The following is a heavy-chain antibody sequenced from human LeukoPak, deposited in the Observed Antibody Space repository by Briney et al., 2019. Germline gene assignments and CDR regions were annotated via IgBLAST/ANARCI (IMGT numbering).Heavy chain of an antibody. V-gene: IGHV3-21*01. D-gene: IGHD6-13*01. CDR3: ARPRLIAAAGTTPPYFDY. CDR2: ISSSSSYI. CDR1: RFTFSSYS. J-gene: IGHJ4*02. Sequence: GGSLRLSCAASRFTFSSYSMNWVRQAPGKGLEWVSSISSSSSYIYYADSVKGRFTISRDNAKNSLYLQMNSLRAEDTAVYYCARPRLIAAAGTTPPYFDYWGQGTLVTVSS.